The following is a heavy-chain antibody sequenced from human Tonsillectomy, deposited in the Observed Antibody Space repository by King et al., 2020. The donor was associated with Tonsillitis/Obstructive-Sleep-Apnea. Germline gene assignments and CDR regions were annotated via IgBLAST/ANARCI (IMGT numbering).Heavy chain of an antibody. J-gene: IGHJ4*02. CDR1: GLTFSNYA. D-gene: IGHD6-19*01. V-gene: IGHV3-23*04. CDR2: IGGSAYST. Sequence: VQLVESGGALVQPGGSLRLSCAASGLTFSNYAMTWVRQAPGKGLEWVSSIGGSAYSTYYADSVKGRFTISRDNSKNTLFLQMNRLRGEDTAVYYCAKGVAAYSSGWYYIDKWGLGTLVTVSS. CDR3: AKGVAAYSSGWYYIDK.